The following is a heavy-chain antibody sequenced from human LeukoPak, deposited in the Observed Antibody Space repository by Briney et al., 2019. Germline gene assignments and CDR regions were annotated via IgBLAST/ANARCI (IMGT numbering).Heavy chain of an antibody. CDR3: ARDQLVMVPAALGDYYYYYYMDV. D-gene: IGHD2-2*01. CDR2: IFYSGST. Sequence: PSETLSLTCTVSGDSITSYYWSWIRQPPGKGLEWIGRIFYSGSTNYNPSLKSRVTMSIDTSKHQFSLRLSSVTAADAAVYYCARDQLVMVPAALGDYYYYYYMDVWGKGTTVTVSS. V-gene: IGHV4-59*01. CDR1: GDSITSYY. J-gene: IGHJ6*03.